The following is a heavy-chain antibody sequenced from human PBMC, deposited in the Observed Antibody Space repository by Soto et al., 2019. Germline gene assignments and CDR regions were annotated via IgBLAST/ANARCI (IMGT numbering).Heavy chain of an antibody. J-gene: IGHJ6*02. CDR2: ISGSRSYI. CDR3: ARDDSSGYDTGYYYGMDV. Sequence: EVQLVESGGGLVKPGGSLRLSCAASGFTFSSYSMNWVRQAPGKGLEWVSSISGSRSYIYYADSLKGRFTISRDNAKNSLYLQMNSLSAEDKALYCCARDDSSGYDTGYYYGMDVWGQGTTVTVSS. V-gene: IGHV3-21*01. D-gene: IGHD5-12*01. CDR1: GFTFSSYS.